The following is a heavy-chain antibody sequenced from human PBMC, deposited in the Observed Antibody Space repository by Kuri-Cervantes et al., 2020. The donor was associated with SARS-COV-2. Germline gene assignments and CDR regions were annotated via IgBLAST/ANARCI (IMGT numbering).Heavy chain of an antibody. CDR1: GYTFTSYD. D-gene: IGHD2-15*01. CDR3: ARSDCSGGSCYIFNYYYYGMDV. CDR2: MNPNSGNT. J-gene: IGHJ6*02. Sequence: ASVKVSCKASGYTFTSYDINWVRQATGQGLEWMGWMNPNSGNTGCAQKFQGRVTMTRNTSISTAYMELSSLRSEDTAVYYCARSDCSGGSCYIFNYYYYGMDVWGQGTTVTVSS. V-gene: IGHV1-8*01.